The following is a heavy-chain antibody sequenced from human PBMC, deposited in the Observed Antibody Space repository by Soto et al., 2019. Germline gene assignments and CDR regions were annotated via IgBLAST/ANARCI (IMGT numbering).Heavy chain of an antibody. J-gene: IGHJ4*02. D-gene: IGHD4-4*01. V-gene: IGHV6-1*01. Sequence: PSQTLSLTCAISGDSASNNSASWGWFRQSPSRGLEWLGRTYYRSKWSSDYAVSVTGRITITPDTSKNQFSLHLNSVTPGDTAVYYCVRMHGSNWYFDYWGQGTLVTVSS. CDR2: TYYRSKWSS. CDR1: GDSASNNSAS. CDR3: VRMHGSNWYFDY.